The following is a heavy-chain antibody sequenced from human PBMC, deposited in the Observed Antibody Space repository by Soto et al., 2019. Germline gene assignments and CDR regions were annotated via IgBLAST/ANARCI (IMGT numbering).Heavy chain of an antibody. D-gene: IGHD6-13*01. V-gene: IGHV3-23*01. CDR1: GFTFSSYA. Sequence: EVQLLESGGGLVQPGGSLRLSCAASGFTFSSYAMSWVRQAPGKGLEWVSAISGSGGSTYYADSVKGRFTISRDNSKNTLYLQMNSLRAEDTAVYYCAKVKSLAAAGIYGWLDPWGQGTLVTVSS. CDR2: ISGSGGST. CDR3: AKVKSLAAAGIYGWLDP. J-gene: IGHJ5*02.